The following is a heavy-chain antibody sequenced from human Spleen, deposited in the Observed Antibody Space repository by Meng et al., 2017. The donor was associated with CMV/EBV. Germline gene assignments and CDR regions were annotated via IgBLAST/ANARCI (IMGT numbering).Heavy chain of an antibody. V-gene: IGHV1-18*04. CDR3: ARTAYYDFWSGYSEDYYYYGMDV. Sequence: ASVKVSCKASACTLSDYTISWVRQAPGQGLEWMGWISAYNGNTNYAQKLQGRVTMTTDTSTSTAYMELRSLRSDDTAVYYCARTAYYDFWSGYSEDYYYYGMDVWGQGTTVTVSS. D-gene: IGHD3-3*01. CDR1: ACTLSDYT. J-gene: IGHJ6*02. CDR2: ISAYNGNT.